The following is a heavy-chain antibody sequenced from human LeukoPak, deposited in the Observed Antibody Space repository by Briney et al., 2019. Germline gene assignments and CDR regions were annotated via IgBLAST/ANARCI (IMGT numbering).Heavy chain of an antibody. J-gene: IGHJ5*02. CDR2: TSAYNGNT. CDR1: GYTFTSYG. CDR3: ALGGYYDFWSGYPGNWFDP. D-gene: IGHD3-3*01. V-gene: IGHV1-18*04. Sequence: GASVKVSCKASGYTFTSYGISWVRQAPGQGLEWMGWTSAYNGNTNYAQKLQGRVTMTTDTSTSTAYMELSSLRSEDTAVYYCALGGYYDFWSGYPGNWFDPWGQGTLVTVSS.